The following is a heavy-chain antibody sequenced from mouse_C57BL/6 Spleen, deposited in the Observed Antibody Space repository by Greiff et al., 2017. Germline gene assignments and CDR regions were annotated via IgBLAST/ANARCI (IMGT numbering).Heavy chain of an antibody. Sequence: EVKLVESGGGLVKPGGSLKLSCAASGFTFSSYAMSWVRQTPEKRLEWVATISDGGSYTYYPDNVKGRFTISRDNAKNNLYLQMSHLKSEDTAMYYCARAYGSHFVYWGQGTLVTVSA. V-gene: IGHV5-4*03. CDR3: ARAYGSHFVY. J-gene: IGHJ3*01. D-gene: IGHD1-1*02. CDR1: GFTFSSYA. CDR2: ISDGGSYT.